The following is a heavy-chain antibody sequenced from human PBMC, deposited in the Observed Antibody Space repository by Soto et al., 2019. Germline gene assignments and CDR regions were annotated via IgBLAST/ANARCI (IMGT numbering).Heavy chain of an antibody. V-gene: IGHV2-5*02. CDR2: IYWDDDK. D-gene: IGHD3-10*01. CDR1: GFSLSTSGVG. CDR3: AHSYGLRRRSGLDV. Sequence: QITLKESGPPLVKPTQTLTLTCTFSGFSLSTSGVGVGWIRQPPGRSLEWLALIYWDDDKRYSPSLRSRLTITKDTSKNQVVLTMTNIDPVDTGTYYCAHSYGLRRRSGLDVWGQGTTVTVSS. J-gene: IGHJ6*02.